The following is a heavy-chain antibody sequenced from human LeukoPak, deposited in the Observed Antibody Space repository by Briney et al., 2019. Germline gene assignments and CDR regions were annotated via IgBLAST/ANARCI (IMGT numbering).Heavy chain of an antibody. CDR3: APYYNDSSGYIHNWFDP. Sequence: GASVKVSCKVSGYTLTELSMHWVRQAPGKGLEWMGGFDPEDGETIYAQKFQGRVTMTEDTSTDTAYMELSSLRSEDTAVYYCAPYYNDSSGYIHNWFDPWGQGTLVTVSS. D-gene: IGHD3-22*01. J-gene: IGHJ5*02. CDR1: GYTLTELS. V-gene: IGHV1-24*01. CDR2: FDPEDGET.